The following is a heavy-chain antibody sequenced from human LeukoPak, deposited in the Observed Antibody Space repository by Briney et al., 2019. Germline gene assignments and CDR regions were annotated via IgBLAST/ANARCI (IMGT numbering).Heavy chain of an antibody. CDR2: INGKRGDT. CDR1: GCTFTDHY. D-gene: IGHD7-27*01. V-gene: IGHV1-2*02. J-gene: IGHJ4*02. CDR3: ARDHDWGVDY. Sequence: GASVTVSCKASGCTFTDHYMHWVRQAPGQGLEWVGWINGKRGDTNYAQNFQDRVTMTRDTSTSTVYMELSRLTVDDTAVYYCARDHDWGVDYWGQGTLVTVSS.